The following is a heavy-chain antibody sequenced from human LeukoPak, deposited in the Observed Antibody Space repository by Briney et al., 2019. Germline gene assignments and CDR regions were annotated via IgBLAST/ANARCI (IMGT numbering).Heavy chain of an antibody. CDR1: GGSISSGGYY. J-gene: IGHJ3*02. CDR2: IYYSGGT. Sequence: SETLSLTCTVSGGSISSGGYYWSWIRQHPGKGLEWIGYIYYSGGTYYNPSLKSRVTISVDTSKNQFSLKLSSVTAADTAVYYCARDASMIGSQDDAFDIWGQGTMVTVSS. CDR3: ARDASMIGSQDDAFDI. V-gene: IGHV4-31*03. D-gene: IGHD3-10*02.